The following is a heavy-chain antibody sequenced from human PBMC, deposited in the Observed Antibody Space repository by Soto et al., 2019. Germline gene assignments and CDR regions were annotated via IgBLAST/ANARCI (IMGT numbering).Heavy chain of an antibody. CDR1: GYTFTSYG. V-gene: IGHV1-18*01. D-gene: IGHD2-8*01. J-gene: IGHJ4*02. CDR3: ARDEGCTNGVCHLPSNFDY. Sequence: ASVKVSCKASGYTFTSYGISWVRQAPGQGLEWMGWISAYNGNTNYAQKLQGRVTMTTDTSTSTAYMELRSLRSDDTAVYYCARDEGCTNGVCHLPSNFDYWGQGTLVTVSS. CDR2: ISAYNGNT.